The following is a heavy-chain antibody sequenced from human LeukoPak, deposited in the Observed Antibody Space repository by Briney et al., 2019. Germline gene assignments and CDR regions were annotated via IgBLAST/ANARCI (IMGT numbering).Heavy chain of an antibody. Sequence: PGGSLRLSCAASGFTFSTYGMHWVRQAPGKGLEWVALIRYDGSNKYYVDSVKGRFTISRDNSKNTLYLQMNSLRAEDTAVYYCAKSPSGSGYWSLYYYYYMDVWGKGTTVTVSS. CDR1: GFTFSTYG. CDR3: AKSPSGSGYWSLYYYYYMDV. V-gene: IGHV3-30*02. J-gene: IGHJ6*03. D-gene: IGHD3-22*01. CDR2: IRYDGSNK.